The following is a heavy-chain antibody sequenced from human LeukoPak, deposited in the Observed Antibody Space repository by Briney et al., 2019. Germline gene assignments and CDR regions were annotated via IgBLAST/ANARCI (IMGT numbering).Heavy chain of an antibody. Sequence: PGGSLRLSCAASGFTFGDYAMHWVRQAPGKGLEWVSGINWNSGGIGYADSVKGRFTISRDNAKTSLYLQMNSLRAEDTALYYCAKDYISSGSGTNFADHWGQGALVTVSS. CDR1: GFTFGDYA. D-gene: IGHD3-10*01. CDR3: AKDYISSGSGTNFADH. V-gene: IGHV3-9*01. J-gene: IGHJ4*02. CDR2: INWNSGGI.